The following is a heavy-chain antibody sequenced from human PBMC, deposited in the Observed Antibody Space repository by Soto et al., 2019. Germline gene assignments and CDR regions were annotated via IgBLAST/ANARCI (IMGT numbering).Heavy chain of an antibody. D-gene: IGHD5-18*01. CDR1: GGTFSSYA. J-gene: IGHJ3*02. CDR3: ARASKIQLWPDRHEAFDI. Sequence: SVKVSCKASGGTFSSYAISWVRQAPGQGLEWMGGIIPIFGTANYAQKFQGRVTITADKSASTAYMELSSLRSEDTAVYYCARASKIQLWPDRHEAFDIWGQGTMVTVSS. V-gene: IGHV1-69*06. CDR2: IIPIFGTA.